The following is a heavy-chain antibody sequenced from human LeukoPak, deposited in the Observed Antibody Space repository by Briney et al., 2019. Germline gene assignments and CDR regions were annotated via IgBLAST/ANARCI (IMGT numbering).Heavy chain of an antibody. D-gene: IGHD3-10*01. CDR1: GYSISSGYY. J-gene: IGHJ4*02. CDR2: IYHSGST. V-gene: IGHV4-38-2*02. Sequence: SETLSLTCTVSGYSISSGYYWGWIRQPPGKGLEWIGSIYHSGSTYYNPSLKSRVTISVDTSKNQFSLKLSSVTAADTAVYYCARHDYYGSGSRPHDYWGQGTLVTVSS. CDR3: ARHDYYGSGSRPHDY.